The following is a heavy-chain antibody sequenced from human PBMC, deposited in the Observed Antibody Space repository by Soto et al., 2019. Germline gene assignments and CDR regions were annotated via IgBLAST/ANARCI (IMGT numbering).Heavy chain of an antibody. CDR3: ARGRAVPIFGVVIRTPTYGIDV. D-gene: IGHD3-3*01. J-gene: IGHJ6*02. Sequence: PSETLSLTCAVYGGSFSGYYWSWIRQPPGKGLEWIGEINHSGSTNYNPSLKSRVTISVDTSKNQFSLKLSSVTAADTAVYYCARGRAVPIFGVVIRTPTYGIDVWGQGTTVTVSS. V-gene: IGHV4-34*01. CDR2: INHSGST. CDR1: GGSFSGYY.